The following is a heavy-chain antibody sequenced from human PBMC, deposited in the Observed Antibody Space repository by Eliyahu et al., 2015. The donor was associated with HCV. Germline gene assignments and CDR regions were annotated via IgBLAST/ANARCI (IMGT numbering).Heavy chain of an antibody. V-gene: IGHV4-59*01. CDR3: ASGGGGIAVTGTGGWFDP. Sequence: QVQLQESGPGLVKPSETLSLTCXVXGXSXTTYXWSWIRQPPGKGLEWIGDIHYSGSTNYNPSLKSRVTISVDTSKNQFSLNLTSVTAADTAMYYCASGGGGIAVTGTGGWFDPWGQGTLVTVSS. CDR2: IHYSGST. CDR1: GXSXTTYX. J-gene: IGHJ5*02. D-gene: IGHD6-19*01.